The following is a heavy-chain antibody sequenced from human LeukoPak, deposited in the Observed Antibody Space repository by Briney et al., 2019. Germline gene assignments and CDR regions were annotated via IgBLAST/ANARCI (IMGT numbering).Heavy chain of an antibody. V-gene: IGHV3-30-3*01. D-gene: IGHD1-1*01. J-gene: IGHJ4*02. CDR3: ARAGPNDHRFDY. CDR2: ISYHGSSQ. Sequence: GGSLRLSCAASGFTITSYALHWVRQAPGKGLEWVAVISYHGSSQYYADSVKGRFTISRDTLKNTVYLQMFSLRPEDTAIYYCARAGPNDHRFDYWGQGTLVAVSS. CDR1: GFTITSYA.